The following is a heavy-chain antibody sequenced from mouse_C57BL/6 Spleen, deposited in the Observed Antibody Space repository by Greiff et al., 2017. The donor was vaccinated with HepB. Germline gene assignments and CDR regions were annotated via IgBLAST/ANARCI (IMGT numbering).Heavy chain of an antibody. CDR2: ISYDGSN. CDR3: ARENWAYYAMDY. V-gene: IGHV3-6*01. Sequence: EVQLQESGPGLVKPSQSLSLTCSVTGYSITSGYYWNWIRQFPGNKLEWMGYISYDGSNNYNPSLKNRISITRDTSKNQFFLKLNSVTTEDTATYYCARENWAYYAMDYWGQGTSVTVSS. CDR1: GYSITSGYY. D-gene: IGHD4-1*01. J-gene: IGHJ4*01.